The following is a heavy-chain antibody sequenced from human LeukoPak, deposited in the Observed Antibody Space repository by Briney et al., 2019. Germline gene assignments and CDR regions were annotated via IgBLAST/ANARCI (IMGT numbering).Heavy chain of an antibody. CDR3: ARDRGYNSFDY. D-gene: IGHD3-10*01. CDR2: INPDGSVK. V-gene: IGHV3-7*01. CDR1: GVTFSSLW. J-gene: IGHJ4*02. Sequence: GGSLRLSCAASGVTFSSLWMTWVRQAPGKGLEWVANINPDGSVKNYVDSMGGRFTISRDNAKNSLYLQMNSLRAEDTAVYYCARDRGYNSFDYWGQGTLVTVSS.